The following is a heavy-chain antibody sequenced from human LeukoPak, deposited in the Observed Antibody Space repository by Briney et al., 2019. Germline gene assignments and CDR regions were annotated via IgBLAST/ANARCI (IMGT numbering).Heavy chain of an antibody. D-gene: IGHD1-1*01. CDR2: FDPEDGET. CDR1: GYTLTELS. J-gene: IGHJ4*02. Sequence: GASVKVSCKVSGYTLTELSMHWVRQAPGKGLEWMGGFDPEDGETIYAQKFQGRVTMTEDTSTGTAYMELSSLRSEDTAVYYCATPLGNWNDVYYFDYWGQGTLVTVSS. V-gene: IGHV1-24*01. CDR3: ATPLGNWNDVYYFDY.